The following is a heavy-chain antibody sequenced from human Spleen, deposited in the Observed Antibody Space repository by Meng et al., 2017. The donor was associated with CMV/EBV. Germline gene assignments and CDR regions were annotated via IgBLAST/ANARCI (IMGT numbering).Heavy chain of an antibody. CDR3: AHRPNFWRGPGWFDP. J-gene: IGHJ5*02. D-gene: IGHD3-3*01. Sequence: SGFSPSTSGVGVGWIRQAPRNALELLALLYWNDGKRYSPSLKSKLTITKDTSKNQVVLTMTNMGPVDTTTYYCAHRPNFWRGPGWFDPWGQGTLVTVSS. CDR2: LYWNDGK. V-gene: IGHV2-5*01. CDR1: GFSPSTSGVG.